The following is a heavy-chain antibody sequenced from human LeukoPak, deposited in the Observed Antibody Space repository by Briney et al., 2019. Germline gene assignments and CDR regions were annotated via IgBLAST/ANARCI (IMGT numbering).Heavy chain of an antibody. V-gene: IGHV4-61*01. Sequence: PSETLSLTCTVSGGSVSSGSYYWSWIRQPPGKGLEWIGYIYYSGSTNYNPSLKSRVTISVDTSKNQFSPKLSSVTAADTAVYYCARVADGPCSRYYFDYWGQGTLVTVSS. CDR1: GGSVSSGSYY. CDR3: ARVADGPCSRYYFDY. J-gene: IGHJ4*02. CDR2: IYYSGST. D-gene: IGHD2-2*01.